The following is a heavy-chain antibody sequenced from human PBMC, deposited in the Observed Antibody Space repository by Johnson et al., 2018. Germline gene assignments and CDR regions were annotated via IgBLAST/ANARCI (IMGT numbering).Heavy chain of an antibody. Sequence: QVQLVQSGGGVVQPGRSLRLSCAASGFTFSSYGMHWVRQAPGKGLEWVAVIWYDGSNKYYADSVKGRFTISIDNSKNTLYLQMNSLRAEDTAVYYCAKEGSSWFWGEDYYSCLDVWGKGTTVTVSS. J-gene: IGHJ6*03. V-gene: IGHV3-30*18. CDR2: IWYDGSNK. D-gene: IGHD6-13*01. CDR3: AKEGSSWFWGEDYYSCLDV. CDR1: GFTFSSYG.